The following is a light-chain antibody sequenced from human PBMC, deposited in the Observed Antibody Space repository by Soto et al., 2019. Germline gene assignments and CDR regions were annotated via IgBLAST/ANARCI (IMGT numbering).Light chain of an antibody. J-gene: IGKJ4*01. CDR1: QSVNNAY. V-gene: IGKV3-20*01. Sequence: EIVLTQSPGTLSLSPGERATLSCRASQSVNNAYLAWYQQKPAQAPRLLIYDASKRATRVPDRFSGSGSGTDFTLTISRLEPEDFAVYYCQQYTTSVLTFGGGTKVEIK. CDR2: DAS. CDR3: QQYTTSVLT.